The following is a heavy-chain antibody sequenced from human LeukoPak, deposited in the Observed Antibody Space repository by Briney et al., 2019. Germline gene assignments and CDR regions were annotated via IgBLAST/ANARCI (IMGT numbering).Heavy chain of an antibody. CDR2: IYYSGRT. V-gene: IGHV4-59*01. CDR1: GGSIRTNY. D-gene: IGHD3-22*01. J-gene: IGHJ4*02. Sequence: PSETLSLTCTVFGGSIRTNYWSWIRQPPGKGLEWIGYIYYSGRTNYNPSLESRVTISIDTSKNQFSLKLSSVTAADTAVYYCARDPKDFYDTSNYLYFDYWGRGTLVTVSS. CDR3: ARDPKDFYDTSNYLYFDY.